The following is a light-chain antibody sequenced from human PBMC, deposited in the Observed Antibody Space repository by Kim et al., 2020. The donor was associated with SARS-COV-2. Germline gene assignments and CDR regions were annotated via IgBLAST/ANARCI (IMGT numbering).Light chain of an antibody. V-gene: IGKV3-20*01. Sequence: LSPGERATLSCRASQSVSSNYLAWYQQKPGQAPRLLIYDTSTRATGIPDRFSGSGSGTDFTLTISRLEPEDFAVYYCQQYGSLITIGQGTRLEIK. J-gene: IGKJ5*01. CDR1: QSVSSNY. CDR2: DTS. CDR3: QQYGSLIT.